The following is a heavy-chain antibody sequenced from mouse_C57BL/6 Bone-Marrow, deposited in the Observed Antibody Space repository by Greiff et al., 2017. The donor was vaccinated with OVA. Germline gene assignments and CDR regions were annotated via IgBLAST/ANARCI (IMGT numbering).Heavy chain of an antibody. CDR1: GYTFTDYY. CDR2: INPYNGGT. J-gene: IGHJ3*01. Sequence: EVQLVESGPVLVKPGASVKMSCKASGYTFTDYYMNWVKQSHGKSLEWIGVINPYNGGTSYNQKFKGKATLTVDKSSSTAYMELNSLTSEDSAVYYCARWGWLLSAWFAYWGQGTLVTVSA. D-gene: IGHD2-3*01. V-gene: IGHV1-19*01. CDR3: ARWGWLLSAWFAY.